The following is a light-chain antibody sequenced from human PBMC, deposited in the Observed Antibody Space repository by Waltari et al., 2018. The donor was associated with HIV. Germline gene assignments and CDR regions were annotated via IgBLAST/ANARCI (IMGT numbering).Light chain of an antibody. Sequence: QSALTQPASVSASPGQSITISCTGTRSDVGAYDYVSWYQYHPGKAPKLMISKVSSRPTLVSNRFSVSKSGNTASLTIAGLQAEDEADYYCCSYTSSGTLVFGGGTKLTVL. CDR1: RSDVGAYDY. J-gene: IGLJ2*01. CDR3: CSYTSSGTLV. V-gene: IGLV2-14*01. CDR2: KVS.